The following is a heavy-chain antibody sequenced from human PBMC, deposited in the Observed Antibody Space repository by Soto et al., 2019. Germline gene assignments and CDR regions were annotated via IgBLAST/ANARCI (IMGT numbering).Heavy chain of an antibody. CDR3: ARVPLGYDILTGYYSYYYGMDV. CDR2: INPNSGGT. D-gene: IGHD3-9*01. V-gene: IGHV1-2*02. Sequence: GASVKVSCKASGYTFTGYYMHWVRQAPGQGXEWMGWINPNSGGTNYAQKFQGRVTMTRDTSISTAYMELSRLRSDDTAVYYCARVPLGYDILTGYYSYYYGMDVWGQGTTVTVSS. J-gene: IGHJ6*02. CDR1: GYTFTGYY.